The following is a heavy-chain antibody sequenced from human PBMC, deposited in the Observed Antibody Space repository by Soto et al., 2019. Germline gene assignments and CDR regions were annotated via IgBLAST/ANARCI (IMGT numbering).Heavy chain of an antibody. V-gene: IGHV1-69*13. Sequence: SVKVSCKASGGTFSSYAISWVRQAPGQGLEWMGGIIPIFGTANYAQKFQGRVTITADESTSTAYMELSSLRSEDTAVYYCARIIAAREVSSYYYYGMDVWGQGTTVTVS. CDR2: IIPIFGTA. CDR3: ARIIAAREVSSYYYYGMDV. D-gene: IGHD6-6*01. J-gene: IGHJ6*02. CDR1: GGTFSSYA.